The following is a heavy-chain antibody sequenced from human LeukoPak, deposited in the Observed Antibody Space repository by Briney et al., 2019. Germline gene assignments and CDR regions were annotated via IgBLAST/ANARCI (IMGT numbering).Heavy chain of an antibody. CDR1: GFTFSSYA. J-gene: IGHJ4*02. CDR2: ISYDGSNK. CDR3: ARAEGDYVWGSYRHYFDY. Sequence: PGGSLRLSCAASGFTFSSYAMHWVRQAPGKGLEWVAVISYDGSNKYYADSVKGRFTISRDNSKNTLYLQMNSLRAEDTAVYYCARAEGDYVWGSYRHYFDYWGQGTLDTVSS. D-gene: IGHD3-16*02. V-gene: IGHV3-30-3*01.